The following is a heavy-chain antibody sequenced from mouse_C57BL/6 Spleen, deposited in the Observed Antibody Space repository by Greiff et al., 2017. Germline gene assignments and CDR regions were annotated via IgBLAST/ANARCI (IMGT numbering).Heavy chain of an antibody. CDR3: ASGSGYVGY. J-gene: IGHJ2*01. V-gene: IGHV3-6*01. CDR1: GYSITSGYY. D-gene: IGHD3-2*02. Sequence: ESGPGLVKPSQSLSLTCSVTGYSITSGYYWNWIRQFPGNKLEWMGYISYDGSNNYNPSLKNRISITRDTSKNQFFLKLNSVTTEDTATYYCASGSGYVGYWGQGTTLTVSS. CDR2: ISYDGSN.